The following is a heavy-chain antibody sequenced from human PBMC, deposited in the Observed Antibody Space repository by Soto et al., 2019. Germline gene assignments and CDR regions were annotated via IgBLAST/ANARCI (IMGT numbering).Heavy chain of an antibody. CDR3: ATLLGTIEEVDVFEI. CDR2: VSFDGSKK. CDR1: GFTFSNYG. D-gene: IGHD3-16*01. J-gene: IGHJ3*02. Sequence: QVQLAESGGGVVQPGRSLRLSCAASGFTFSNYGMHWVRQAPGKGLEWVAVVSFDGSKKYYAASVKGRVTISRDNSKNTLSMQMNRLRFEDTAVYYCATLLGTIEEVDVFEIWGQGTMVTVSS. V-gene: IGHV3-30*03.